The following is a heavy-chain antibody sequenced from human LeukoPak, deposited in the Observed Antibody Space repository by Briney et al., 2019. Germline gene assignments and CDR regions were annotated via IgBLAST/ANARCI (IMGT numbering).Heavy chain of an antibody. V-gene: IGHV1-2*02. Sequence: ASVKVSCKASGYTFTGYYIQWVRQAPGQGLEWMGWVKPNSGGTKYAQNIQGRVTMTRDTSISNAYVELSRLRSDDTAIYYCARVAVAGTFEYYFDYWGQGSLVIVSS. J-gene: IGHJ4*02. CDR3: ARVAVAGTFEYYFDY. CDR2: VKPNSGGT. D-gene: IGHD6-19*01. CDR1: GYTFTGYY.